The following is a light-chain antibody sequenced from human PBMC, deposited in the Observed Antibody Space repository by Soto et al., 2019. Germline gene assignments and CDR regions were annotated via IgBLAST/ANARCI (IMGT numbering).Light chain of an antibody. CDR3: QQSYSTPPGT. J-gene: IGKJ1*01. V-gene: IGKV1-39*01. CDR2: ATS. Sequence: DIQITQSPSSLSASVGDRVTITCRASQSISTYLIWYQQKPGNAPKLLIYATSSLQSGVPSRFSGSGSGTDFTLTISSLQPEDFATYYCQQSYSTPPGTFGQGTKVDIK. CDR1: QSISTY.